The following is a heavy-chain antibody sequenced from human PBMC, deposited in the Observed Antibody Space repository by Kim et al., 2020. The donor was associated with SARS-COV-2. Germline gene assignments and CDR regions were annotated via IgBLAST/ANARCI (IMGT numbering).Heavy chain of an antibody. CDR1: GGSFSGYY. CDR3: ARVVGHYYDSSGYYYAFWEGPYYFDY. D-gene: IGHD3-22*01. Sequence: SETLSLTCAVYGGSFSGYYWSWIRQPPGKGLEWIGEINHSGSTSYNPSLKSRVTISVDTSKNQFSLKLSSVTAADTAVYYCARVVGHYYDSSGYYYAFWEGPYYFDYWGQGTLVTVSS. CDR2: INHSGST. J-gene: IGHJ4*02. V-gene: IGHV4-34*01.